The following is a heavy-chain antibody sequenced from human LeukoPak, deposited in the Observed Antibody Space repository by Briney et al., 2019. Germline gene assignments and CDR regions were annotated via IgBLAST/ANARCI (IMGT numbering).Heavy chain of an antibody. CDR3: ARGLMAVAGT. D-gene: IGHD6-19*01. CDR2: IYYSGST. CDR1: GGSISSYY. V-gene: IGHV4-59*01. J-gene: IGHJ4*02. Sequence: PSETLTLTCTVSGGSISSYYWSWLRQPPGKGLGWIGYIYYSGSTNYNPSLKSRVTISVDTSKNQFSLKLSSVTAADTAVYYCARGLMAVAGTWGQGTLVTVSS.